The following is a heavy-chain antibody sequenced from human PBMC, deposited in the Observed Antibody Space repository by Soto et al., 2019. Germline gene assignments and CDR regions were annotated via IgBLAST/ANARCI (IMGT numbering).Heavy chain of an antibody. CDR3: ARGTVGAKFDY. CDR2: ISSSGSTI. V-gene: IGHV3-11*01. J-gene: IGHJ4*02. Sequence: GRSLRLSCAAYGFTFSDYYMSWIRQAPGKGLEWVSYISSSGSTIYYADSVKGRFTISRDNAKNSLYLQMNSLRAEDTAVYYWARGTVGAKFDYWGQGTLVTVSS. D-gene: IGHD1-26*01. CDR1: GFTFSDYY.